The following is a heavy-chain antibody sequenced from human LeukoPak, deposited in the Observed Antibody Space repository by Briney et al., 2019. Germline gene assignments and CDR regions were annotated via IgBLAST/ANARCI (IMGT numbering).Heavy chain of an antibody. Sequence: GESLKISCKGSGYSFTSYWIGWVRQMPGKGLEWMGIIYPGDSDTRYSPSFQGQVTISADKSLSTAYLQWSSLKASDTAMYYCARGSVGFGELFLDYFDYWGQGTLVTVSS. CDR3: ARGSVGFGELFLDYFDY. CDR2: IYPGDSDT. J-gene: IGHJ4*02. CDR1: GYSFTSYW. D-gene: IGHD3-10*01. V-gene: IGHV5-51*01.